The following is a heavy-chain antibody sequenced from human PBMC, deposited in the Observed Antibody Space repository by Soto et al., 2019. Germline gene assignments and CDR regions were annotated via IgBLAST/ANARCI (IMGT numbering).Heavy chain of an antibody. D-gene: IGHD2-15*01. CDR1: GGSFSGYY. CDR2: INHSGST. CDR3: ARGGGSTGVGGGSIDDY. J-gene: IGHJ4*02. Sequence: SETLSLTCAVYGGSFSGYYWSWIRQPPGKGLEWIGEINHSGSTNYNPSLKSRVTISVDTSKNQFSLKLSSVTAADTAVYYCARGGGSTGVGGGSIDDYWGQGTLVTVSS. V-gene: IGHV4-34*01.